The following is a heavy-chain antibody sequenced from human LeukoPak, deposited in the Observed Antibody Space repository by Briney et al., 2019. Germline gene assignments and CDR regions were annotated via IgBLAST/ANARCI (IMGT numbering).Heavy chain of an antibody. Sequence: PLRLSCAASGFTFDDYAMLWVREAPGKGLEWVSGISWNSGSIGYADSVKGRFTISRDNAKNSLYLQMNSLRAEDTALYYCAKGYYYGSGSYYNDDAFDIWGQGTMVTVSS. CDR3: AKGYYYGSGSYYNDDAFDI. CDR2: ISWNSGSI. D-gene: IGHD3-10*01. J-gene: IGHJ3*02. CDR1: GFTFDDYA. V-gene: IGHV3-9*01.